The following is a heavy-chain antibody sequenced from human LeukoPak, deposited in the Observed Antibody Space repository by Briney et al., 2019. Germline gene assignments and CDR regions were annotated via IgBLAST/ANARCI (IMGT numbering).Heavy chain of an antibody. CDR1: GGSVTSSDSY. V-gene: IGHV4-61*08. D-gene: IGHD3-22*01. CDR2: IYYGGST. CDR3: ARAYFETSGYYTHFDS. J-gene: IGHJ4*02. Sequence: SETLSLTCSVSGGSVTSSDSYWSWIRQPPGKGLAWIVSIYYGGSTNYNPSLKSRVTISVDTSKNQFSLRLSSVTAADTAVYYCARAYFETSGYYTHFDSWGQGTLVTVSS.